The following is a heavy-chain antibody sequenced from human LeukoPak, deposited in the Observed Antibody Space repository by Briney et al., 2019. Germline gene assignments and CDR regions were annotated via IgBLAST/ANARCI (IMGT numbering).Heavy chain of an antibody. V-gene: IGHV4-34*01. CDR3: ARRHLVSNAFDI. CDR2: INHSGST. D-gene: IGHD5/OR15-5a*01. Sequence: SETLSLTCAVYGGSFSGYYWSWIRQPPGKGLEWIGEINHSGSTNYNPSLKSRVTISVDTSKNQFSLKLSSVTAADTAVYYCARRHLVSNAFDIWGQGTMVTVSS. J-gene: IGHJ3*02. CDR1: GGSFSGYY.